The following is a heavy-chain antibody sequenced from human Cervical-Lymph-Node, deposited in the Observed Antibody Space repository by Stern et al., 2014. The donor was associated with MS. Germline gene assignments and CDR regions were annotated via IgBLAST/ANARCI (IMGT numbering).Heavy chain of an antibody. Sequence: QVQLVESGPEVKKPGASVMVSCKTSGYTFTNYYIHWVRQAPGQGLEWMGIINPSGSGPASAQKFQGRLTMTRDTSTTTVYMRLITLTSEDTAMYYCTRAVGGVGREWGQGTLVFVSS. D-gene: IGHD3-16*01. V-gene: IGHV1-46*01. CDR1: GYTFTNYY. CDR3: TRAVGGVGRE. J-gene: IGHJ4*02. CDR2: INPSGSGP.